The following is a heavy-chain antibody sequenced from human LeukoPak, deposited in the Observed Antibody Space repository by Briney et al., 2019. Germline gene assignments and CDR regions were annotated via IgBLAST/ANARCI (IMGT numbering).Heavy chain of an antibody. CDR3: ARYGGNFDFYFNY. J-gene: IGHJ4*02. CDR1: GGSISSGDYY. V-gene: IGHV4-30-4*01. D-gene: IGHD4-23*01. Sequence: SETLCLTCTVSGGSISSGDYYWSWIRQPPGKGLEWIGYIYYSGSTFYNPSLKSRVTISVDTSKNQFSLKLSSVTPADTAVYYCARYGGNFDFYFNYWGQGSLVTVSS. CDR2: IYYSGST.